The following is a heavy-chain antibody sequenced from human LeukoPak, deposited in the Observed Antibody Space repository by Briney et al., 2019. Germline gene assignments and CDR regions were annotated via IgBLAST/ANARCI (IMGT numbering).Heavy chain of an antibody. J-gene: IGHJ5*02. Sequence: GGSLRLSCAASGXTFSSYAMHWVRQAPGKGLEWVAVISYDGSNKYYADSVKGRFTISSDNSKNTLYLQMNSLRAEDTAVYYCARDGIAAAVGWFDPWGQGTLVTVSS. V-gene: IGHV3-30-3*01. CDR3: ARDGIAAAVGWFDP. CDR1: GXTFSSYA. D-gene: IGHD6-13*01. CDR2: ISYDGSNK.